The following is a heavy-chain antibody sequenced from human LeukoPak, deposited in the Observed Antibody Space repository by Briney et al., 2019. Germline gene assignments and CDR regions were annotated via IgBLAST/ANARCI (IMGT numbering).Heavy chain of an antibody. CDR1: GGSISSYY. D-gene: IGHD3-22*01. Sequence: SETLSLTCTVSGGSISSYYWSWIRQPPGRGLEWIGYIYYSGSTNYNPSLKSRVTISVDTSKNQFSLKLSSVTAADTAVYYCARGGMYYYDSSGYYYPGAFDIWGQGTMVTVSS. J-gene: IGHJ3*02. CDR2: IYYSGST. CDR3: ARGGMYYYDSSGYYYPGAFDI. V-gene: IGHV4-59*01.